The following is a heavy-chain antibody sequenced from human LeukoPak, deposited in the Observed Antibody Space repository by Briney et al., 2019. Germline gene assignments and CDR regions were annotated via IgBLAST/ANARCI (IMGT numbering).Heavy chain of an antibody. CDR1: GGSISSDY. V-gene: IGHV4-59*01. J-gene: IGHJ4*02. D-gene: IGHD5-18*01. Sequence: TASETLSLTCTVSGGSISSDYWSWIRQPPGKGLEWIGYIYYSGSTNYNPSLKSRVTISVDTSKNQFSLKLSSVTAADTAVYYCARGGLWSSSGLDYWGQGTLVTVSS. CDR2: IYYSGST. CDR3: ARGGLWSSSGLDY.